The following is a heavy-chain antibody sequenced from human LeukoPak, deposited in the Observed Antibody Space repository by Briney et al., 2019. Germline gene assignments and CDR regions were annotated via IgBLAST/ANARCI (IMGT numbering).Heavy chain of an antibody. Sequence: PGGSLRLSCAASGFTFSSYEMNWVRQAPGKGLEWVSYISSSGSTIYYADSVKGRFTISRDNAKNSLYLQMNSLRAEDTAVYYCARAQGHYYGSGSYLRDYYYYYMDVWGKGTTVTVSS. V-gene: IGHV3-48*03. J-gene: IGHJ6*03. D-gene: IGHD3-10*01. CDR1: GFTFSSYE. CDR3: ARAQGHYYGSGSYLRDYYYYYMDV. CDR2: ISSSGSTI.